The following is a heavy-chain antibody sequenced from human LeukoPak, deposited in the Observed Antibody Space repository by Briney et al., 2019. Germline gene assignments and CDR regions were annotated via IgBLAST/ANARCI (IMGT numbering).Heavy chain of an antibody. J-gene: IGHJ4*02. CDR2: INKSGGRT. Sequence: PGGSLRLSCAVSGATFRQYAMSWVRQVPGKGLEWVSMINKSGGRTYYADSVRGRFTISRDNSRNMLYLQMSSLRVEDTAVYYCAKDVRGGDAAIEPIDYWGQGTLVTVSS. V-gene: IGHV3-23*01. CDR3: AKDVRGGDAAIEPIDY. D-gene: IGHD5-18*01. CDR1: GATFRQYA.